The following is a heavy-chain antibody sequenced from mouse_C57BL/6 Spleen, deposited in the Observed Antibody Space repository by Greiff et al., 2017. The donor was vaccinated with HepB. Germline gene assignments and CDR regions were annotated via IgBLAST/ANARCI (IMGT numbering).Heavy chain of an antibody. CDR1: GFTFSDYY. V-gene: IGHV5-12*01. CDR2: ISNGGGST. J-gene: IGHJ1*03. Sequence: EVMLVESGGGLVQPGGSLKLSCAASGFTFSDYYMYWVRQTPEKRLEWVAYISNGGGSTYYPDTVKGRFTISRDNAKNTLYLQMSRLKSEDTAMYYCARQITTVVATDWYFDVWGTGTTVTVSS. D-gene: IGHD1-1*01. CDR3: ARQITTVVATDWYFDV.